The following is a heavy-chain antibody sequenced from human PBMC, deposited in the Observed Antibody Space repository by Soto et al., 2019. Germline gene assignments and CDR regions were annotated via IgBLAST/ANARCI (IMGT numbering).Heavy chain of an antibody. D-gene: IGHD1-26*01. J-gene: IGHJ4*02. CDR2: VYHSGGT. V-gene: IGHV4-59*01. CDR1: GGSISTYY. CDR3: ARDTTSGSYWDH. Sequence: SETLSLTCTVSGGSISTYYWNWIRQSPGMGLEWIGFVYHSGGTSYNPSLKSRVTISVATSKNQFSLKLTSVTSADTAVYYCARDTTSGSYWDHWGQGTRVTVSS.